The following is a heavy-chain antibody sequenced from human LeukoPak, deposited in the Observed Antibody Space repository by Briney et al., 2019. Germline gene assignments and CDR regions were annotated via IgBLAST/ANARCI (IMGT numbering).Heavy chain of an antibody. CDR2: TYNSWRS. CDR1: GGSISSSSSY. J-gene: IGHJ4*02. D-gene: IGHD5-18*01. CDR3: ARFSGYTYGYDY. Sequence: PSGTLSLTCTVSGGSISSSSSYWGWIRQPPGKGLEWIGTTYNSWRSYYNPSLKSRVTISGDTTKNQFSLKVTSVTAADAAVYYCARFSGYTYGYDYWGQGTLVTVPS. V-gene: IGHV4-39*01.